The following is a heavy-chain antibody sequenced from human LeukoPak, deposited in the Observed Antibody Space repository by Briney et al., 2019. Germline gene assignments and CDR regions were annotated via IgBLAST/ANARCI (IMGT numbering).Heavy chain of an antibody. CDR3: ARGYWAAAAGIDY. J-gene: IGHJ4*02. CDR2: INHSGST. CDR1: GGSFSGYY. V-gene: IGHV4-34*01. Sequence: SETLSLTCAVYGGSFSGYYWSWIRQPPGKGLEWIGEINHSGSTNYNPSLKSRVTISIDTSKNQFSLKLSSVTAADTAVYYCARGYWAAAAGIDYWGQGTLVTVSS. D-gene: IGHD6-13*01.